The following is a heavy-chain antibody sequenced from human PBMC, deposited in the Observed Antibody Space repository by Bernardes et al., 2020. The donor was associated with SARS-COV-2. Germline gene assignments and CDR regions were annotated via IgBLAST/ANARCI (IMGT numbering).Heavy chain of an antibody. Sequence: ASLKVSCKASGYTFTGYYMHWVRQAPGQGLEWMGWINPNSGGTNYAQKLQGRVTMTRDTSISTAYMELSRLRSDDTAVYYCARDMRQQLGDFDYWGQGTLVTVSS. V-gene: IGHV1-2*02. CDR2: INPNSGGT. J-gene: IGHJ4*02. CDR1: GYTFTGYY. CDR3: ARDMRQQLGDFDY. D-gene: IGHD6-13*01.